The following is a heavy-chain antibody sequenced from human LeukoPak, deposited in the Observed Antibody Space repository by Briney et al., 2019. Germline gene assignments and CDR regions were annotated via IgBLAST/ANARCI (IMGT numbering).Heavy chain of an antibody. CDR1: GYTFSSYW. Sequence: PGGSLRLSCKGSGYTFSSYWICWVRQMPGKGLEWMGIIYPGDSDTRYSPSLQGQVTISVDTSIGTAYLQWSSLKASDTAMYYCARRVYSSSWYRFDPWGQGTLVTVSS. D-gene: IGHD6-13*01. V-gene: IGHV5-51*01. CDR2: IYPGDSDT. J-gene: IGHJ5*02. CDR3: ARRVYSSSWYRFDP.